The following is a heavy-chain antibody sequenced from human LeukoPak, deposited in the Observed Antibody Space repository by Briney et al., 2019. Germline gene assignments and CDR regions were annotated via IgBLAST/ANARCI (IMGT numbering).Heavy chain of an antibody. J-gene: IGHJ4*02. V-gene: IGHV3-21*01. CDR2: ISSSSSYI. CDR3: AFWRRDFDY. Sequence: GGSLRLSCAASGFTFSSYSMNWVRQAPGKGLEWVSSISSSSSYIYYADSVKGRFTISRDNAKNSLYLQVNSLRAEDTAVYYCAFWRRDFDYWGQGTLVTVSS. CDR1: GFTFSSYS. D-gene: IGHD3-3*01.